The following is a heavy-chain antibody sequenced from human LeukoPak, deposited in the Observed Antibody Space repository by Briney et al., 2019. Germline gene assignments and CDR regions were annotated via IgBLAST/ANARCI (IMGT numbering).Heavy chain of an antibody. V-gene: IGHV1-2*02. Sequence: ASVKVSCKASGGTFSSYAISWVRQAPGQGLEWMGWINPNSGGTNYAQKFQGRVTMTRDTSISTAYMELSRLRSDDTAVYYCAGNVVPAAGWFDPWGQGTLVTVSS. CDR3: AGNVVPAAGWFDP. J-gene: IGHJ5*02. CDR1: GGTFSSYA. D-gene: IGHD2-2*01. CDR2: INPNSGGT.